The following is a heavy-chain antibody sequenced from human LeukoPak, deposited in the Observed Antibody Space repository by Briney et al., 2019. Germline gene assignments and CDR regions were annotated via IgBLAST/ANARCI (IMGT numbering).Heavy chain of an antibody. CDR3: ARDLTYFGSGSYYFDY. CDR2: INPYSGGT. J-gene: IGHJ4*02. CDR1: GYTFTDFF. D-gene: IGHD3-10*01. Sequence: ASVKVSCKASGYTFTDFFVHWVRQAPRDGLEWMGWINPYSGGTDYAQNFQGRVTLTRDTSISTAYMELSRLTSDDTAVYYCARDLTYFGSGSYYFDYWGQGALVTVSS. V-gene: IGHV1-2*02.